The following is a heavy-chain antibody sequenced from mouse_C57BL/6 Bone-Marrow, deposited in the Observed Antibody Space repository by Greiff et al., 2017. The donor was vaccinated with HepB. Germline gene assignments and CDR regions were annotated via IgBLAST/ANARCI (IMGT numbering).Heavy chain of an antibody. CDR2: IYPGNSDT. CDR1: GYTFTSYW. Sequence: EVQLQQSGTVLARPGASVKMSCKTSGYTFTSYWMHWVKQRPGQGLEWIGAIYPGNSDTSYNQKFKGKAKLTAVTSASTAYMELSSLTNEDSAVYYCTRRNSNYEIFFAYWGQGTLVTVSA. CDR3: TRRNSNYEIFFAY. D-gene: IGHD2-5*01. J-gene: IGHJ3*01. V-gene: IGHV1-5*01.